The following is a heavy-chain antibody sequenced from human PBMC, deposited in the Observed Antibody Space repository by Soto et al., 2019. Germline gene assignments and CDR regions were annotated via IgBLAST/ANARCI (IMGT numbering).Heavy chain of an antibody. V-gene: IGHV3-48*02. CDR1: GYSISSGYY. CDR3: AREDILGARSFDY. D-gene: IGHD1-26*01. J-gene: IGHJ4*02. CDR2: ISSGSKTI. Sequence: ETLSLTCAVSGYSISSGYYWGWLRQPPGKGLEWVSYISSGSKTIYYADSVKGRFTVSRDNAKNSQYLQMNSLRDEDTAVYYCAREDILGARSFDYWGQGTLVTVSS.